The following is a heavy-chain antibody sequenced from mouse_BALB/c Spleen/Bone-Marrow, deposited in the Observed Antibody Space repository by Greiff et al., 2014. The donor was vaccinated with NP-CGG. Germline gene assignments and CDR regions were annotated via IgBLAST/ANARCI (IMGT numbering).Heavy chain of an antibody. D-gene: IGHD1-1*01. CDR3: ASYDYGSSYGFAY. CDR2: IDPANGNT. J-gene: IGHJ3*01. CDR1: GFNIKDTY. Sequence: EVQGVESGAELVKPGASVKLSCTASGFNIKDTYMHWVKQRPEQGLEWIGRIDPANGNTKYDPKFQGKATITADISSNTAYLQLSSLTSEDTAVYYCASYDYGSSYGFAYWGQGTLVTVSA. V-gene: IGHV14-3*02.